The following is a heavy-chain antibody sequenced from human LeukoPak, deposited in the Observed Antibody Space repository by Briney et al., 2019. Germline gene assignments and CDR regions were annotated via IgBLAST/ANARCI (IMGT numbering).Heavy chain of an antibody. CDR2: INPSGGST. CDR1: GYTFTIYY. CDR3: ARMTDYGAGGYYFDY. V-gene: IGHV1-46*01. Sequence: ASVTVSFTSSGYTFTIYYMHLLRQAPGQGLEWMGIINPSGGSTRYSQKFQGRVTMTRHTSTSTDYMELSSLRSEDTAVYSWARMTDYGAGGYYFDYWGQGTLVTVSS. J-gene: IGHJ4*02. D-gene: IGHD4-17*01.